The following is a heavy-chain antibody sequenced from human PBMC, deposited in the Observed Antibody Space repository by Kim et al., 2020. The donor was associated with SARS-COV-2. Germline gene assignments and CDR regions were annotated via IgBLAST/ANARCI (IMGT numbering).Heavy chain of an antibody. J-gene: IGHJ6*02. Sequence: SETLSLTCAVYGGSFSGYYWSWIRQPPGKGLEWIGEINHSGSTNYNPSLKSRVTIPVDTSKNQFSLKLSSVTAADTAVYYCARDGSGRRYCSSTSCYTPKNYYYYYGMDVWGQGTTVTVSS. V-gene: IGHV4-34*01. CDR3: ARDGSGRRYCSSTSCYTPKNYYYYYGMDV. CDR1: GGSFSGYY. D-gene: IGHD2-2*02. CDR2: INHSGST.